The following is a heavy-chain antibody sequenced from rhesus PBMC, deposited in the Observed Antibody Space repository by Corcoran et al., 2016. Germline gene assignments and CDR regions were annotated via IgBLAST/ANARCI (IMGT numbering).Heavy chain of an antibody. D-gene: IGHD1-1*01. Sequence: QLQLQESGPGLVKPSETLSVTCAVSGGSISSSSWGGTGPAPGEGLEWSGYIYGSGSSTNYNPSLKSRVTLSVDTSKNQFSLKLSSVTAADTAVYYCVSWRVQLELKGRFDVWGPGVLVTVSS. J-gene: IGHJ5-1*01. CDR3: VSWRVQLELKGRFDV. CDR2: IYGSGSST. V-gene: IGHV4-169*01. CDR1: GGSISSSS.